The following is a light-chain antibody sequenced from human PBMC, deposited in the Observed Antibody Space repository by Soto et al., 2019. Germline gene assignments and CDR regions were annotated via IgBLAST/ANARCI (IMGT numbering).Light chain of an antibody. CDR3: QKCDYLPI. Sequence: DIQLTQSPSFLSASVGDRVTITCRASQGISSSLAWFQQKPGKAPKLLIYDASILEAGVPSRFSGSGSGTDFTFTISSLQPEDVATYYCQKCDYLPIFGPGTTVDFK. CDR1: QGISSS. CDR2: DAS. V-gene: IGKV1-33*01. J-gene: IGKJ3*01.